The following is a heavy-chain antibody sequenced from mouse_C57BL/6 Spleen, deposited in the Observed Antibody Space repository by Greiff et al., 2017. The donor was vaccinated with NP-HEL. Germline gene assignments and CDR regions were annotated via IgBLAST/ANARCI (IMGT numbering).Heavy chain of an antibody. CDR3: ARSYGSSYVLYYFDY. J-gene: IGHJ2*01. CDR1: GYTFTSYW. Sequence: VQLQQPGAELVRPGSSVKLSCKASGYTFTSYWMHWVKQRPIQGLEWIGNIDPSDSETHYNQKFKDKATLTVDKYSSTAYMQLSSLTSEDSAVYYCARSYGSSYVLYYFDYWGQGTTLTVSS. CDR2: IDPSDSET. D-gene: IGHD1-1*01. V-gene: IGHV1-52*01.